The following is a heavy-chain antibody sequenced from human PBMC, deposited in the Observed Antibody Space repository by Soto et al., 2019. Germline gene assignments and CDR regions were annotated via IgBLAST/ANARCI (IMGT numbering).Heavy chain of an antibody. Sequence: PSETLSLTCAVYGGSFSGYYWSWIRQPPGKGLEWIGEINHSGSTNYNPSLKSRVTISVDTSKNQYSLKLSFVTAADTAVYYCARGIFGVVTFPIFDYWGQGTLVTVSS. D-gene: IGHD3-3*01. J-gene: IGHJ4*02. CDR1: GGSFSGYY. CDR2: INHSGST. CDR3: ARGIFGVVTFPIFDY. V-gene: IGHV4-34*01.